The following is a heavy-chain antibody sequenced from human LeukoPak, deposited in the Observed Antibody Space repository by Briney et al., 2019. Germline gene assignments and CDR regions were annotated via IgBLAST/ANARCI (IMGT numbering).Heavy chain of an antibody. CDR1: GGSISSSSYY. Sequence: PSEILSLTCTVSGGSISSSSYYWGWIRQPPGKGLEWIGGIYYSGSTYYNPSLKSRVTISVDTSKNQFSLKLSSVTAADTAVYYCSGVVPAAIRGDYWGQGTLATVSS. CDR3: SGVVPAAIRGDY. CDR2: IYYSGST. V-gene: IGHV4-39*01. J-gene: IGHJ4*02. D-gene: IGHD2-2*02.